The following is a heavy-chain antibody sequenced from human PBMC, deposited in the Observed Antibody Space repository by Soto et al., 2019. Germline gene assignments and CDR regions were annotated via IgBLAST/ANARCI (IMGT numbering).Heavy chain of an antibody. CDR3: ARGRDDYNGWYVDL. CDR2: LYYGGST. V-gene: IGHV4-59*01. CDR1: GGSISTYY. D-gene: IGHD4-4*01. J-gene: IGHJ2*01. Sequence: SETLSLTCTVSGGSISTYYWNWIRQPPGKGLEWIGYLYYGGSTNYNPSLESRVTISLDTSKNQISLKLSSVTAADTAVYYCARGRDDYNGWYVDLWGRGSLVPVSS.